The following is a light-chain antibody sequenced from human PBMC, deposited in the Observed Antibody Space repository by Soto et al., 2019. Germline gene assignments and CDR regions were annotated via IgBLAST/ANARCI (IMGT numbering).Light chain of an antibody. CDR2: DVN. J-gene: IGLJ3*02. Sequence: QSVLTQPASVSGSPGQSITISCTGTSFDVGGYYHVSWYQQHPGKAPKLMIYDVNYRPSGVSVRFSGSKSGVTASLTISGLQADDEPDYFCSSYTSSATLVFGGGTKLTVL. CDR3: SSYTSSATLV. CDR1: SFDVGGYYH. V-gene: IGLV2-14*03.